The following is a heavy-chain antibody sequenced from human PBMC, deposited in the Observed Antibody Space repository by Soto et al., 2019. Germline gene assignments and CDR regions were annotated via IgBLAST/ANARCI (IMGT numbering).Heavy chain of an antibody. J-gene: IGHJ4*02. CDR2: ISYDGSNK. D-gene: IGHD5-18*01. V-gene: IGHV3-30-3*01. CDR3: ARDKKGYSYGYFDY. CDR1: GFTFSSYA. Sequence: GGSLRLSCAASGFTFSSYAMHWVRQAPGKGLEWVAVISYDGSNKYYADSVKGRFTISRDNSKNTLYLQMNSLRAEDTAVYYCARDKKGYSYGYFDYWGQGTLVTVSS.